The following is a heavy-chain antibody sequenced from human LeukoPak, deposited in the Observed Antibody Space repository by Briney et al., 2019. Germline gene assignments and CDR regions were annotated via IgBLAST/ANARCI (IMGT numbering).Heavy chain of an antibody. D-gene: IGHD3-3*01. V-gene: IGHV4-30-2*01. CDR2: IYHSRST. J-gene: IGHJ3*02. CDR1: GGSISSGGYY. CDR3: ASQSRDFGVVSDAFDI. Sequence: SQTLSLTCTVSGGSISSGGYYWSWIRQPPGKGLEWIGYIYHSRSTYYNPSLKSRVTISVDRSKNQFSLKLSSVTAADTAVYYCASQSRDFGVVSDAFDIWGQGTMVTVSS.